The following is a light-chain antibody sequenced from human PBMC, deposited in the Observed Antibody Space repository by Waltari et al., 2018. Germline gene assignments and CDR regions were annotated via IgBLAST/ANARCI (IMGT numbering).Light chain of an antibody. J-gene: IGKJ2*03. Sequence: DIQMTQSPSTLSASVGDTVTITCRASQSVSWLAWYQQKPGEAPKLLIYEASTLERGVPSRCSGRGSGTEFTLTISSLQPDDFATFFCQQYDTYSPHSFGQGTKLEIK. CDR1: QSVSW. V-gene: IGKV1-5*03. CDR3: QQYDTYSPHS. CDR2: EAS.